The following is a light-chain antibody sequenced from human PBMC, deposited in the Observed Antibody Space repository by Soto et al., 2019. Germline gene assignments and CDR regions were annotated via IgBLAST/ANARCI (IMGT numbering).Light chain of an antibody. J-gene: IGLJ1*01. CDR2: AGS. CDR3: CSYAGTSAPYV. Sequence: QSALTQPASVSGSPGQSITISCSGTNNDIGNYDLVSWYQYHPDKAPKLIIYAGSKRPSGVSTRFSGSKSGNTASLTISGLQAEDEADYYCCSYAGTSAPYVFGSGTKRTVL. V-gene: IGLV2-23*01. CDR1: NNDIGNYDL.